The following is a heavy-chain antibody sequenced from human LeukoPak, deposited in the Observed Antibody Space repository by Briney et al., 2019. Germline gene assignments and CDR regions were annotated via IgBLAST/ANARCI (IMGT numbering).Heavy chain of an antibody. Sequence: ASVKVSCKASGYTFTSYDINWVRQATGQGPEWMGWMNPNSGNTGYAQKFQGRVTMTRNTSISTAYMELSSLRSEDTAVYYCARGRNYYYGMDVWGQGTTVTVSS. CDR2: MNPNSGNT. CDR1: GYTFTSYD. CDR3: ARGRNYYYGMDV. J-gene: IGHJ6*02. V-gene: IGHV1-8*01.